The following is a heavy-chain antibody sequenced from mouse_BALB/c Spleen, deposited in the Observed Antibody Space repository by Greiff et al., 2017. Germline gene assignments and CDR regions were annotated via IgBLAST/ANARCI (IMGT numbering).Heavy chain of an antibody. CDR3: ANGYDRAMDY. D-gene: IGHD2-2*01. Sequence: VKLMESGPGLVAPSQSLSITCTVSGFSLTSYGVHWVRQPPGKGLEWLGVIWAGGSTNYNSALMSRLSISKDNSKSQVFLKMNSLQTDDTAMYYCANGYDRAMDYWGQGTSVTVSS. J-gene: IGHJ4*01. V-gene: IGHV2-9*02. CDR2: IWAGGST. CDR1: GFSLTSYG.